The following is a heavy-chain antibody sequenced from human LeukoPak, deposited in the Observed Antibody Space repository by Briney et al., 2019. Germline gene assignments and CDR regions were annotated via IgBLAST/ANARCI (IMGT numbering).Heavy chain of an antibody. CDR2: ISSSSSYI. CDR1: GFTFSSYS. D-gene: IGHD2-2*01. V-gene: IGHV3-21*01. J-gene: IGHJ4*02. CDR3: ARGQMAVPAKRSFDY. Sequence: PGGSLRLSCAASGFTFSSYSMNWVRQAPGKGLEWVSSISSSSSYIYYADSVKGRFTISRDNAKNSLYLQMNSLRAEDTAVYYCARGQMAVPAKRSFDYWGQGTLVTVSS.